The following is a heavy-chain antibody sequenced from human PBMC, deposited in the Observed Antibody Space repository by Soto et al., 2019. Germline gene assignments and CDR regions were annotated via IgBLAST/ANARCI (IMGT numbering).Heavy chain of an antibody. J-gene: IGHJ5*02. CDR3: ARDPGTLNWFDP. CDR1: GFTFSSYG. D-gene: IGHD3-10*01. Sequence: GGSLRLSCAASGFTFSSYGMHWVRQAPGKGLEWVAVISYGSSTIYYADSVKGRFTISRDNAKNSLYLQMNSLRDEDTAVYYCARDPGTLNWFDPWGQGTLVTVSS. V-gene: IGHV3-30*03. CDR2: ISYGSSTI.